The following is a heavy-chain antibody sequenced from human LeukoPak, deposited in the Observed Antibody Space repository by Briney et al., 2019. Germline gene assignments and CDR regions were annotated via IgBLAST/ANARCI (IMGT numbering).Heavy chain of an antibody. CDR3: ASGNWNDRAFDI. Sequence: GGPLRLSCAASGLTFSGYWMSWVRQAPGKGLEWVANIKPDGSERYYVDSVKGRFTISRDNAKNSLYLQMNSLRVEDTAVYYCASGNWNDRAFDIWGQGTMVTVSS. D-gene: IGHD1-20*01. J-gene: IGHJ3*02. CDR1: GLTFSGYW. CDR2: IKPDGSER. V-gene: IGHV3-7*01.